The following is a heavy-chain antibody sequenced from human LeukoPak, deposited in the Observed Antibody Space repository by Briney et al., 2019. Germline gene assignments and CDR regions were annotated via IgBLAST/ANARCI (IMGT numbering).Heavy chain of an antibody. CDR1: GYTFTSYG. CDR2: ISAYNGNT. CDR3: ARVEPIVVVPAATMERLLNY. V-gene: IGHV1-18*01. D-gene: IGHD2-2*01. J-gene: IGHJ4*02. Sequence: ASVKVSCKASGYTFTSYGISWVRQAPGQGLEWMGWISAYNGNTNYAQKLQGRVTMTTDTSTSTAYMELRSLRSDDTAVYYCARVEPIVVVPAATMERLLNYWGQGTLVTASS.